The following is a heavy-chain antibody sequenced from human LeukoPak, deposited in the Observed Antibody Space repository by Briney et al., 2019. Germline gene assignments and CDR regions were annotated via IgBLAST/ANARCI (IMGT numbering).Heavy chain of an antibody. Sequence: ASVKVSCKASGYTFTSYGISWVRQAPGQGLEWMGWISAYNGNTNYAQKLQGGVTMTTDTSTSTAYMELRSLRSDDTAVYYCARAYYDILTGYYSGMDVWGKGTTVTVSS. CDR2: ISAYNGNT. V-gene: IGHV1-18*04. CDR3: ARAYYDILTGYYSGMDV. D-gene: IGHD3-9*01. J-gene: IGHJ6*04. CDR1: GYTFTSYG.